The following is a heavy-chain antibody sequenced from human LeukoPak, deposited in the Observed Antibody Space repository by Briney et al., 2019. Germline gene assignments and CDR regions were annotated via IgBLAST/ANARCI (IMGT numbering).Heavy chain of an antibody. Sequence: GGSLRLSCAASGFTFSDSWMSWVRQAPGKGLEWVANMNQDGSVKDYVDSVKGRFTISRDNARNSLYLQMSSLRAEDTAVYYCATYTHWMAGDVWGQGTTVTVSS. D-gene: IGHD3-16*01. CDR1: GFTFSDSW. CDR2: MNQDGSVK. J-gene: IGHJ6*02. CDR3: ATYTHWMAGDV. V-gene: IGHV3-7*01.